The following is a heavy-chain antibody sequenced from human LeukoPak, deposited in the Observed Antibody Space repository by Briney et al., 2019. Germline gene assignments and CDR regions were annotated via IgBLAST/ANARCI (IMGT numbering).Heavy chain of an antibody. CDR1: GFTFSGSA. Sequence: GGSLRLSCAASGFTFSGSAVHWVRQASGKGLEWVGRIRSKANSYATAYAASVKGRFTISRDDSKNTAYLQMNSLKTEDTAVYYCTRRGSIAVAGMGDYWGQGTLVTVSS. CDR2: IRSKANSYAT. J-gene: IGHJ4*02. CDR3: TRRGSIAVAGMGDY. D-gene: IGHD6-19*01. V-gene: IGHV3-73*01.